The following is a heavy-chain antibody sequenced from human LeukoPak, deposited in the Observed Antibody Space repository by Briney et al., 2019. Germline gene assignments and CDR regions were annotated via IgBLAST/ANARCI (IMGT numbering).Heavy chain of an antibody. CDR1: GFTFSSYA. J-gene: IGHJ3*02. CDR2: IYSGGST. V-gene: IGHV3-53*01. CDR3: AREQYSYGDDAFDI. D-gene: IGHD5-18*01. Sequence: GGSLRLSCAASGFTFSSYAMSWVRQAPGKGLEWVSVIYSGGSTYYADSVKGRFTISRDNSKNTLYLRMNSLRAEDTAVYYCAREQYSYGDDAFDIWGQGTMVTVSS.